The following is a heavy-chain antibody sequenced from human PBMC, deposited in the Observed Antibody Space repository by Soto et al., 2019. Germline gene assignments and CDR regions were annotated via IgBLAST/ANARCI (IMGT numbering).Heavy chain of an antibody. CDR3: VKTYYDILTGYFDY. Sequence: PGGSLRLSCSASGFTFSTYTMHWVRQAPGKGLEFVSAISSNGGTTYYADSVKGRFTISRDNSKNTLYLQMSSLRAEDTAVYYCVKTYYDILTGYFDYWGQGTLVTVSS. J-gene: IGHJ4*02. CDR1: GFTFSTYT. CDR2: ISSNGGTT. V-gene: IGHV3-64D*06. D-gene: IGHD3-9*01.